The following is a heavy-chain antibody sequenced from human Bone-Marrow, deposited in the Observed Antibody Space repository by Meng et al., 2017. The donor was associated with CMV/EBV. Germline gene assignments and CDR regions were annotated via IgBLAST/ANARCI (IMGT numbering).Heavy chain of an antibody. CDR1: GFTFSSYA. Sequence: GGSMRLSCAASGFTFSSYAMHWVRQAPGKGLEWVSGISWNSGSIGYADSVKGRFTISRDNAKNSLYLQMNSLRAEDTALYYCAKDKSYYYYYGMDVWGQGTTVTASS. V-gene: IGHV3-9*01. CDR2: ISWNSGSI. CDR3: AKDKSYYYYYGMDV. J-gene: IGHJ6*02.